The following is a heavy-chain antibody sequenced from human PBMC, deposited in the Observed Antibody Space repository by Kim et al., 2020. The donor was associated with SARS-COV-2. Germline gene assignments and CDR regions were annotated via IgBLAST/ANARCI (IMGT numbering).Heavy chain of an antibody. J-gene: IGHJ4*02. Sequence: LKSRVTISVDTSKNQFSLKLSSVTAADTAVYYCAGEGLWFRELLSPYFDYWGQGTLVTVSS. V-gene: IGHV4-31*02. CDR3: AGEGLWFRELLSPYFDY. D-gene: IGHD3-10*01.